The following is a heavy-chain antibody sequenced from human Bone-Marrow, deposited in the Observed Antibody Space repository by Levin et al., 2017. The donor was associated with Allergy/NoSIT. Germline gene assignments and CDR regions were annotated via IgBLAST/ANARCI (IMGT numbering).Heavy chain of an antibody. CDR3: AKDGQGSGWYKLFDY. Sequence: GGSLRLSCAASGFTFSSYGMHWVRQAPCKGLEWVAVISYDGSNKYYADSVKGRFTISRDNSKNTLYLQMNSLRAEDTAVYYCAKDGQGSGWYKLFDYWGQGTLVTVSS. D-gene: IGHD6-19*01. CDR2: ISYDGSNK. V-gene: IGHV3-30*18. CDR1: GFTFSSYG. J-gene: IGHJ4*02.